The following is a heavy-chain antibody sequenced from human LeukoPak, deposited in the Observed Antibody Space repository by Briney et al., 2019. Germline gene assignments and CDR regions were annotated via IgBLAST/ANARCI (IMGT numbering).Heavy chain of an antibody. D-gene: IGHD5-18*01. Sequence: GGSLTLSCAASGFTFSSYGMHWVRQAPGKGREWVAVISYDGGNKYYAGSVKGRFTICRDNSTNTLYLKMNSLRAEDRAVYYCARGTAWDHQDHWGQGTLVTVSS. J-gene: IGHJ4*02. CDR1: GFTFSSYG. V-gene: IGHV3-30*03. CDR3: ARGTAWDHQDH. CDR2: ISYDGGNK.